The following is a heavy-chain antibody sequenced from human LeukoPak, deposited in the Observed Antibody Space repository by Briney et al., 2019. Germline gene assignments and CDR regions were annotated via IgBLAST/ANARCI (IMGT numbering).Heavy chain of an antibody. J-gene: IGHJ6*03. CDR3: ARDYSYYYGSGSFDYYYYYMDV. Sequence: SETLSLTCTVSGGSISSYYWSWIRQPAGKGLEWIGRIYTSGSTNYNPSLKSRVTMSADTSKNQFSLKLSSVTAADTAVYYRARDYSYYYGSGSFDYYYYYMDVWGKGTTVTVSS. CDR1: GGSISSYY. CDR2: IYTSGST. V-gene: IGHV4-4*07. D-gene: IGHD3-10*01.